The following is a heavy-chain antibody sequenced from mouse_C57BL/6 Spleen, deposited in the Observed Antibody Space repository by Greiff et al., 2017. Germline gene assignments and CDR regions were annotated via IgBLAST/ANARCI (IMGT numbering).Heavy chain of an antibody. CDR2: IDPSDSYT. CDR3: ARLKGYFDV. J-gene: IGHJ1*03. V-gene: IGHV1-50*01. CDR1: GYTFTSYW. Sequence: VQLKESGAELVKPGASVKLSCKASGYTFTSYWMQWVKQRPGQGLEWIGEIDPSDSYTNYNQKFKGKATLTVDTSSSTAYMQLSSLTSEDSAVYYCARLKGYFDVWGTGTTVTVSS.